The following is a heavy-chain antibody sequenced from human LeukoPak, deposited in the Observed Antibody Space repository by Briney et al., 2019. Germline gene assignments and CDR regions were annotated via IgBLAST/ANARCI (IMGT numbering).Heavy chain of an antibody. D-gene: IGHD6-13*01. J-gene: IGHJ3*02. V-gene: IGHV3-11*01. CDR1: GLTFSDYY. Sequence: PGGSLRLSCAASGLTFSDYYMSWIRQAPGKGLEWVSYISSSGSTIYYADSVKGRFTISRDNAKNSLYLQMNSLRAEDTAVYYCARDRSVRIAAAAPDAFDIWGQGTMVTVSS. CDR3: ARDRSVRIAAAAPDAFDI. CDR2: ISSSGSTI.